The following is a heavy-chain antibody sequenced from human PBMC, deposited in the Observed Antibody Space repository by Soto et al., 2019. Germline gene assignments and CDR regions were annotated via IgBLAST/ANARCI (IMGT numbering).Heavy chain of an antibody. CDR3: ATNTMVRVYYGMEV. Sequence: SETLSLTCTVSGGSISSGDYYWRWIRQPPGKGLEWIGYIYYSGSTYYNPSLKSRVTISVDTSKNQFSLKLSSVTAADTAVYYCATNTMVRVYYGMEVWGQGTTVTVAS. V-gene: IGHV4-30-4*01. J-gene: IGHJ6*02. D-gene: IGHD3-10*01. CDR1: GGSISSGDYY. CDR2: IYYSGST.